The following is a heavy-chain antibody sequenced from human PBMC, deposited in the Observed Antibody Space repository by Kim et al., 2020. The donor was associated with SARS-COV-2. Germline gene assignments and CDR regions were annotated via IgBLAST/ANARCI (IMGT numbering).Heavy chain of an antibody. J-gene: IGHJ6*02. D-gene: IGHD2-15*01. V-gene: IGHV3-33*01. CDR3: ARAAYCSGGSCYPTRYYYYYGMDV. Sequence: GGSLRLSCAASGFTFSSYGMHWVRQAPGKGLEWVAVIWYDGSNKYYADSVKGRFTISRDNSKNTLYLQMNSLRAEDTAVYYCARAAYCSGGSCYPTRYYYYYGMDVWGQGTTVTVSS. CDR1: GFTFSSYG. CDR2: IWYDGSNK.